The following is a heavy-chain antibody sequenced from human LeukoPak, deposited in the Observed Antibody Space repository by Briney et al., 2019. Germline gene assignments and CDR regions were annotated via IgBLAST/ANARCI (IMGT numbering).Heavy chain of an antibody. CDR2: IYYSGST. Sequence: SETQSLTCTVSGGSISSYYWSWIRQPPGKGLEWIGYIYYSGSTNYNPSLKSRVTISVDTSKNQFSLKLSSVTAADTAVYYCARHQGIAAAPSYWGQGTLVTVSS. V-gene: IGHV4-59*08. J-gene: IGHJ4*02. CDR1: GGSISSYY. CDR3: ARHQGIAAAPSY. D-gene: IGHD6-13*01.